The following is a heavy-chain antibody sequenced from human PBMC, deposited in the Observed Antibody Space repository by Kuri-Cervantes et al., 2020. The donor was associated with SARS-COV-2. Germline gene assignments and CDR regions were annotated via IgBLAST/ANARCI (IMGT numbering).Heavy chain of an antibody. V-gene: IGHV1-8*03. J-gene: IGHJ6*03. CDR1: GYTFTSYD. CDR2: MNPNSGNT. CDR3: ARGPTFPYYYYMDV. Sequence: ASVKVSCKASGYTFTSYDINWVRQATGQGLEWMGWMNPNSGNTGYAQKFQGRVIITRNTSISTAYMELSSLRSEDTAVYYCARGPTFPYYYYMDVWGKGTTVTVSS.